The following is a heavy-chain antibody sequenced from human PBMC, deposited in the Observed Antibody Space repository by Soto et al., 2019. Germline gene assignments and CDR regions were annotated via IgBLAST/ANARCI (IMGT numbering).Heavy chain of an antibody. CDR2: ISGGGDTS. V-gene: IGHV3-23*01. CDR3: AKEGTSGLYYFDY. D-gene: IGHD6-19*01. J-gene: IGHJ4*02. CDR1: GFTFSNDA. Sequence: SLRLSCAVSGFTFSNDAISWVRQAPGKGLEWVSIISGGGDTSYYADSVKGRFTISRDNSRNTLYLQMNSLRAGDSAKYYCAKEGTSGLYYFDYWGPGTLVTVSS.